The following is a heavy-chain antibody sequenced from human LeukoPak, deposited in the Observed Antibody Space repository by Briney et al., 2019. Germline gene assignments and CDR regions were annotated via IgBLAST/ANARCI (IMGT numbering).Heavy chain of an antibody. V-gene: IGHV4-39*01. Sequence: PETLSLTCTLSRDSITSSSYCSAWVRQPPGKGLEWIVCMFYSGSTFYTPSLTSRVTISVNTSTNYFSLRLNSVTAADPAQYYCARHKSVHDWHDPWGQGTLVTVSS. CDR1: RDSITSSSYC. CDR3: ARHKSVHDWHDP. D-gene: IGHD1-1*01. J-gene: IGHJ5*02. CDR2: MFYSGST.